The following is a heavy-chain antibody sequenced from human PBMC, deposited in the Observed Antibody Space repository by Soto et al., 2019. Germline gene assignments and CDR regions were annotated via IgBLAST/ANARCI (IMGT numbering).Heavy chain of an antibody. V-gene: IGHV1-2*04. CDR1: GYTFTGYY. CDR2: INPNSGGT. Sequence: ASVTVSCKASGYTFTGYYMHWVRPAPGQGLEWMGWINPNSGGTNYAQKFQGWVTMTRDTSISTAYMELSRLRSDDTAVYYCARDGCSGGSCYTHDSQTNRLDPWRQGTLVTVSS. J-gene: IGHJ5*02. D-gene: IGHD2-15*01. CDR3: ARDGCSGGSCYTHDSQTNRLDP.